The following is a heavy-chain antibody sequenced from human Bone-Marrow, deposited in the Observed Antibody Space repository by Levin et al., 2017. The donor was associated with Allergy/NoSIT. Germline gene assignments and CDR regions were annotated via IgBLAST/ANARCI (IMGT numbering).Heavy chain of an antibody. V-gene: IGHV4-59*01. CDR2: IYYSGST. D-gene: IGHD3-3*01. CDR1: GGSISSYY. Sequence: SETLSLTCTVSGGSISSYYWSWIRQPPGKGLEWIGYIYYSGSTNYNPSLKSRVTISVDTSKNQFSLKLSSATAADTAVYYCARRLDDFWSGYQNWFDPWGQGTLVTVSS. CDR3: ARRLDDFWSGYQNWFDP. J-gene: IGHJ5*02.